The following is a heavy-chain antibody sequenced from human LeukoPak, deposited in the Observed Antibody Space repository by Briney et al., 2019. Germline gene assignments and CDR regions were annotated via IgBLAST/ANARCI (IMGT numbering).Heavy chain of an antibody. CDR2: IIPILGIA. V-gene: IGHV1-69*04. CDR3: ARVKGSSWYYYYYGMDV. J-gene: IGHJ6*02. D-gene: IGHD6-13*01. Sequence: ASVKVSCKASGYTFTSYGISWVRQAPGQGLEWMGRIIPILGIANYAQKFQGRVTITADKSTSTAYMELSSLRSEDTAVYYCARVKGSSWYYYYYGMDVWGQGTTVTVSS. CDR1: GYTFTSYG.